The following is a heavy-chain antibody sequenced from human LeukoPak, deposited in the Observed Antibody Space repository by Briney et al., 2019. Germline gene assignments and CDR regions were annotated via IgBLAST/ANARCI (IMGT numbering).Heavy chain of an antibody. D-gene: IGHD2-15*01. CDR2: INSDGSST. Sequence: GGSLRLSCAASGFTFSSYWMHWVRQAPGKGLGWVSRINSDGSSTSYADSVKGRFTISRDNAKNTLYLQMNSLRAEDTAVYYGARGRTGPAVVAALDFWGQGTMVTVSS. J-gene: IGHJ3*01. CDR1: GFTFSSYW. V-gene: IGHV3-74*01. CDR3: ARGRTGPAVVAALDF.